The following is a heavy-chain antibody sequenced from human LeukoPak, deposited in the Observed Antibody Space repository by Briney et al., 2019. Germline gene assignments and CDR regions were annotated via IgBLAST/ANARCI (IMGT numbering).Heavy chain of an antibody. CDR1: GGSISSSSYY. Sequence: PSETLSLTCTVSGGSISSSSYYWGWIRQPPGKGLEWIGSIYYSGSTYYNPSLKSRVTISVDTSKNRFSLKLSSVTAADTAVYYCASSTSGSYYRGGYYFDYWGQGTLVTVSS. CDR3: ASSTSGSYYRGGYYFDY. CDR2: IYYSGST. J-gene: IGHJ4*02. V-gene: IGHV4-39*01. D-gene: IGHD1-26*01.